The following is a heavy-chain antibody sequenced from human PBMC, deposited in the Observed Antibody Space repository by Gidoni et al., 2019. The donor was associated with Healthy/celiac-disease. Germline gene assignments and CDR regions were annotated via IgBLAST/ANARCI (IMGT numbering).Heavy chain of an antibody. CDR1: GGSISSSSYS. D-gene: IGHD3-16*02. V-gene: IGHV4-39*01. CDR3: ARQDARLGELSFAFDM. CDR2: IYYGGST. Sequence: QLQLQESGPGLVKPSETLSLTCTVSGGSISSSSYSWGWSRQPPGQGLEWIGSIYYGGSTYYNPSLRSRVTTSVDTTKNHFSLKLSSVTAADTAVYYCARQDARLGELSFAFDMWGQGTMVTVSS. J-gene: IGHJ3*02.